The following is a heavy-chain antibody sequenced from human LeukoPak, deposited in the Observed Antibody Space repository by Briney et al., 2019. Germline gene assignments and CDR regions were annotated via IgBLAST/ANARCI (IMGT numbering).Heavy chain of an antibody. J-gene: IGHJ3*02. CDR2: IYTSGST. Sequence: SETLPLTCTVSGGSISSYYWSWIRQPAGKGLEWIGRIYTSGSTNYNPSLKSRVTMSVDMSKNQFSLKLSSVTAADTAVYYCARENRACSSTSCYGTFDIWGQGTMVTVSS. V-gene: IGHV4-4*07. CDR1: GGSISSYY. D-gene: IGHD2-2*01. CDR3: ARENRACSSTSCYGTFDI.